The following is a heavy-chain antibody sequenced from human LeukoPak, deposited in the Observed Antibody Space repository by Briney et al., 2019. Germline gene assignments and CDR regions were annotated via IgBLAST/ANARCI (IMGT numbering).Heavy chain of an antibody. D-gene: IGHD2-8*01. Sequence: SETLSLTCTVSGGSISSYYWSWIRQPPGKGLEWIGYIYYSGSTYYNPSLKSRVTISVDTSKNQFSLKLSSVTVADTAVYYCARAQSDSGDNLGYCTNGVCYFGLLDYWGQGTLVTVSS. CDR3: ARAQSDSGDNLGYCTNGVCYFGLLDY. CDR2: IYYSGST. CDR1: GGSISSYY. J-gene: IGHJ4*02. V-gene: IGHV4-59*08.